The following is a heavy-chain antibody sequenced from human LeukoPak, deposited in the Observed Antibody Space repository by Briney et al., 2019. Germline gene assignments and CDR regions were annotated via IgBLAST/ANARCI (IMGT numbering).Heavy chain of an antibody. Sequence: SETLSLTCSVSGYSISSGYYWGWIRQPPGKGLEWIGNIYHSGSTYYNPSLKSRVTISVDTSKNQFSLKLTSVTATDTAVYYCARSRRSWSTFDYWGQGTQVTVSS. CDR3: ARSRRSWSTFDY. V-gene: IGHV4-38-2*01. CDR1: GYSISSGYY. CDR2: IYHSGST. J-gene: IGHJ4*02. D-gene: IGHD6-13*01.